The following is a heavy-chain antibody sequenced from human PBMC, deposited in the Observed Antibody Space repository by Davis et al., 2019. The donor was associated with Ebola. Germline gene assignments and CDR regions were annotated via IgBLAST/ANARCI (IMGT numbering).Heavy chain of an antibody. CDR1: GFTFSSYW. CDR3: AKGHGWELLGADY. V-gene: IGHV3-7*01. D-gene: IGHD1-26*01. Sequence: GGSLRLSCAASGFTFSSYWMSWVRQAPGKGLQWVANIKQDGSEKYYVDSVKGRFTISRDNAKNSLSLQMNSLRAEDTAVYYCAKGHGWELLGADYWGQGTLVTVSS. CDR2: IKQDGSEK. J-gene: IGHJ4*02.